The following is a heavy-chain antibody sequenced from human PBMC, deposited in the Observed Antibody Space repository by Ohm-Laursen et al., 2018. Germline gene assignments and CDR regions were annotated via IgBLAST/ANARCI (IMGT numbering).Heavy chain of an antibody. CDR1: GFTFSRHG. J-gene: IGHJ4*02. V-gene: IGHV3-30*18. D-gene: IGHD2-15*01. CDR3: AKDSEGLCVGGKCHSPRFDS. CDR2: ISHDGSHV. Sequence: SSLRLSCAAPGFTFSRHGMHWVRQAPGKGLEWVAVISHDGSHVYYVDSVRGRFTISRDNSKNTLYVQMNSLRVEDTAVYYCAKDSEGLCVGGKCHSPRFDSWGQGALVIVSS.